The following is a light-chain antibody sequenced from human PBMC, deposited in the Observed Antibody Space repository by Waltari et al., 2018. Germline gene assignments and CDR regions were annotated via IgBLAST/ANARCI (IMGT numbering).Light chain of an antibody. CDR1: SSNIGSNT. CDR2: SNN. V-gene: IGLV1-44*01. CDR3: AAWDDSLNGRV. J-gene: IGLJ6*01. Sequence: QSVLTQPPSASGTPGQRVTISCSGSSSNIGSNTVNWYQQLPGTAPKLLIYSNNQRPSGLPDRFSGSKSGTSASLAISGLQSEDEADYYCAAWDDSLNGRVFGSGTKVTVL.